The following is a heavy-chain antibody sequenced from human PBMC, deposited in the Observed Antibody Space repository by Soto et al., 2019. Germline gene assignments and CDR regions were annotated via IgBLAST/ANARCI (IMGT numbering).Heavy chain of an antibody. Sequence: PSETLSLTCTVSGGSVSSGSYYWSWIRQPPGKGLEWIGYIYYSGSTYYNPSLKSRVTISVDTSKNQFSLKLSSVTAADTAVYYCARGRRRAAAGRHYYYYGMDVWGQGTTVTVSS. CDR3: ARGRRRAAAGRHYYYYGMDV. D-gene: IGHD6-13*01. CDR1: GGSVSSGSYY. J-gene: IGHJ6*02. CDR2: IYYSGST. V-gene: IGHV4-31*03.